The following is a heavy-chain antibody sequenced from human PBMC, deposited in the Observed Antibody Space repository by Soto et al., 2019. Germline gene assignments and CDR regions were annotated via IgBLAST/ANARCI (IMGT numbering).Heavy chain of an antibody. CDR1: GFTFSSYA. CDR2: ISGSGDST. J-gene: IGHJ5*02. D-gene: IGHD5-18*01. Sequence: GGSLRLSCAASGFTFSSYAMSWVRQAPGKGLEWISGISGSGDSTYYADSVKGRFTISRDNSKNTLYLQMNSLRAEDTAVYYCATGYSYAPFDPWGQGTLVTVS. CDR3: ATGYSYAPFDP. V-gene: IGHV3-23*01.